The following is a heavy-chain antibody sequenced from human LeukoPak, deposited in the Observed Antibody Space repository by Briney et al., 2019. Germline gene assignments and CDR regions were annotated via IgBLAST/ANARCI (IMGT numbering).Heavy chain of an antibody. CDR3: ARIIVVVTAIPPYGMDV. J-gene: IGHJ6*02. V-gene: IGHV1-18*01. CDR2: ISAYSGNT. CDR1: GYTFTSYG. Sequence: ASVKVSCKASGYTFTSYGISWVRQAPGQGLEWMGWISAYSGNTNYAQKLQGRVTMTTDTSTSTAYMELRSLRSDDTAVYCCARIIVVVTAIPPYGMDVWGQGTTVTVSS. D-gene: IGHD2-21*02.